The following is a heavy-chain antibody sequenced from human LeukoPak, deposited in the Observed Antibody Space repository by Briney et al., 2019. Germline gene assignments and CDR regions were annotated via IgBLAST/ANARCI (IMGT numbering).Heavy chain of an antibody. J-gene: IGHJ4*02. V-gene: IGHV3-48*04. CDR1: GFTFSSYS. Sequence: GGSLRLSCAASGFTFSSYSMNWVRQAPGKGLEWVSYISSSSSTIYYADSVKGRFTISRDNAKNSLYLQMNSLRAEDTAVYYCARDKKSGESSEIDYWGQGTLVTVSS. CDR2: ISSSSSTI. D-gene: IGHD3-10*01. CDR3: ARDKKSGESSEIDY.